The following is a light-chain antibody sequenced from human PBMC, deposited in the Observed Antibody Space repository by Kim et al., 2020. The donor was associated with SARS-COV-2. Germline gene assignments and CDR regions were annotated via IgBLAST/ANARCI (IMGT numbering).Light chain of an antibody. CDR2: YDS. V-gene: IGLV3-21*04. CDR3: QVWDSSSDHRV. Sequence: SYELTQPPSVSVAPGKTARITCGGNNIGSKSVHWYQQKPGQAPVLVIYYDSDRPSGIPERFSGSNSGNTATLTISRVEAGDEADYYCQVWDSSSDHRVFGGETQLTFL. J-gene: IGLJ3*02. CDR1: NIGSKS.